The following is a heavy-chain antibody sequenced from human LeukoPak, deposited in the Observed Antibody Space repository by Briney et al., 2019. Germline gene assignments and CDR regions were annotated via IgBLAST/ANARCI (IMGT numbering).Heavy chain of an antibody. Sequence: SETLSLTCTVSGGSISNYFWSWIRQPPGKGLEWIGYIYYRGSTNYDPSLKSRVTIAVDTSENQISLKLSSVTAADTAVYYCARDGRPYTSGNYYRKGRFDPWGQGTLVTVSS. J-gene: IGHJ5*02. V-gene: IGHV4-59*01. CDR2: IYYRGST. CDR3: ARDGRPYTSGNYYRKGRFDP. D-gene: IGHD3-10*01. CDR1: GGSISNYF.